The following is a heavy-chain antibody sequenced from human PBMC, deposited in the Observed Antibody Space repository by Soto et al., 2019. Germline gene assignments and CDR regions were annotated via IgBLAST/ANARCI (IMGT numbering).Heavy chain of an antibody. D-gene: IGHD3-16*01. CDR1: GGSMGSHY. CDR2: ISYSGST. J-gene: IGHJ4*02. V-gene: IGHV4-59*11. Sequence: ASETLSLTCTVSGGSMGSHYWTWLRQPPGKGLEWIGYISYSGSTYYNPSLKSRVTISADTSRNQFSLKLSSVIAADTAVYYCARADPDASVGYWGQGTLVTVS. CDR3: ARADPDASVGY.